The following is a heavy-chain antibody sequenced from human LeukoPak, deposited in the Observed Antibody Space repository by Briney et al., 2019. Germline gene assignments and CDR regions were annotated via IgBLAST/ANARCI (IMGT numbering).Heavy chain of an antibody. CDR3: AKDVVVGANFDY. Sequence: GGSLRLSCAASGFTFSSYEMNWVRQAPGKGLEWVSYISSSGSTIYYADSVKGRFTISRDNSKNTLYLQMNSLRAEDTAVYYCAKDVVVGANFDYWGQGTLVTVSS. D-gene: IGHD1-26*01. J-gene: IGHJ4*02. V-gene: IGHV3-48*03. CDR1: GFTFSSYE. CDR2: ISSSGSTI.